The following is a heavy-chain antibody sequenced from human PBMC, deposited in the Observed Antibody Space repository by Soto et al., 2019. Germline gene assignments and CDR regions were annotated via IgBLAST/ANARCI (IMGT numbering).Heavy chain of an antibody. D-gene: IGHD3-3*01. CDR1: GFSLSTSGVG. CDR2: IYWDDDK. CDR3: APPRAKEVIFAEDEFFQH. V-gene: IGHV2-5*02. J-gene: IGHJ1*01. Sequence: SGPTLVNPTQTLTLTCTFSGFSLSTSGVGVGWIRQPPGKGLEWLALIYWDDDKRYSPSLKSRLTITKDTSKNQVVLTMTNVEPADTAKFSFAPPRAKEVIFAEDEFFQHGGQGTLVPVSS.